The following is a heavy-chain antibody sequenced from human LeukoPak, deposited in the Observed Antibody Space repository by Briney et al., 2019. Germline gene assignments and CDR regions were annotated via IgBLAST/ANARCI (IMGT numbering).Heavy chain of an antibody. Sequence: PSETLSLTCTVSGGSISSYYWSWIRQPPGKGLEWIGEINHSGSTNYNPSLKSRVTISVDTSKNQFSLKLSSVTAADTAVYYCARGLGVVGNWFDPWGQGTLVTVSS. J-gene: IGHJ5*02. CDR2: INHSGST. CDR3: ARGLGVVGNWFDP. CDR1: GGSISSYY. V-gene: IGHV4-34*01. D-gene: IGHD3-3*01.